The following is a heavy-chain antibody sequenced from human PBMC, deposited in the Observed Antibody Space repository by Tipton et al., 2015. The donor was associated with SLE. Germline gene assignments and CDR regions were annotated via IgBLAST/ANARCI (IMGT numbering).Heavy chain of an antibody. CDR1: GYSISSGYY. Sequence: TLSLTCAVSGYSISSGYYWGWIRQPPGKGLEWIGSIYHSGSTYYNPSLKSRVTISVDTSKNQFSLKLSSVTAADTAVYYCAREVRQQLSYFDYWGQGTLVTVSS. CDR2: IYHSGST. D-gene: IGHD6-13*01. CDR3: AREVRQQLSYFDY. J-gene: IGHJ4*02. V-gene: IGHV4-38-2*02.